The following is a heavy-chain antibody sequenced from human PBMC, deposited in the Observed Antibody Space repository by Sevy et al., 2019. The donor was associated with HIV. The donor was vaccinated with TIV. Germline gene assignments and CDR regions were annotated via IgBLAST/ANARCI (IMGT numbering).Heavy chain of an antibody. CDR1: GGSISGYY. Sequence: SETLSLTCTVSGGSISGYYWSWIRQPPGKGLEWIGYIYYSGCTNYNPSLKNRVTMSVDTSKNQFSLKMSSVTAADTAVYYCARTPVIMITSGGVIALRQFDFWGQGTLVTVSS. J-gene: IGHJ4*02. D-gene: IGHD3-16*02. CDR3: ARTPVIMITSGGVIALRQFDF. CDR2: IYYSGCT. V-gene: IGHV4-59*01.